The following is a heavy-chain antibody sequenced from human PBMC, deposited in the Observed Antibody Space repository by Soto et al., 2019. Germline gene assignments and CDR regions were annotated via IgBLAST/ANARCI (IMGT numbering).Heavy chain of an antibody. CDR1: GFTFSSYG. D-gene: IGHD2-2*01. CDR3: AKEMGKYCSSTSCYLFDY. J-gene: IGHJ4*02. V-gene: IGHV3-30*18. Sequence: ASGFTFSSYGMHWVRQAPGKGLEWVAVISYDGSNKYYADSVKGRFTISRDNSKNTLYLQMNSLRAEDTAVYYCAKEMGKYCSSTSCYLFDYWGQGTLVTVSS. CDR2: ISYDGSNK.